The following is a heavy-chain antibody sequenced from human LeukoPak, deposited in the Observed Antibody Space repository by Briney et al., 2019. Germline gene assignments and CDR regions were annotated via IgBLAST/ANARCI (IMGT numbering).Heavy chain of an antibody. D-gene: IGHD3-9*01. J-gene: IGHJ2*01. CDR2: IYYSGNT. V-gene: IGHV4-38-2*02. CDR1: GYSISSGYY. CDR3: ARTYYDILTGSIYWYFDL. Sequence: SETLSLTCTVSGYSISSGYYWGWIRQPPGKGLEWIGSIYYSGNTYYNPSLKSRLTISVDTSKNQFSLKLSSVTAADTAVYYCARTYYDILTGSIYWYFDLWGRGTLVTVSS.